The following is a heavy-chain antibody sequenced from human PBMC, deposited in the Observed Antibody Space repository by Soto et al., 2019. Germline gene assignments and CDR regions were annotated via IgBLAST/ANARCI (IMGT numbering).Heavy chain of an antibody. CDR1: GFTFSTYS. CDR3: SRSLKQRSWFDP. V-gene: IGHV3-21*01. J-gene: IGHJ5*02. D-gene: IGHD6-25*01. CDR2: ISSTSSYI. Sequence: GGSLRLSCAASGFTFSTYSMNWVRQAPGKGLEWVSSISSTSSYIFYADSLKGRFTISRDNAKNSLCLQMNSLRAEDTAVYYCSRSLKQRSWFDPWGQGTLVTVSS.